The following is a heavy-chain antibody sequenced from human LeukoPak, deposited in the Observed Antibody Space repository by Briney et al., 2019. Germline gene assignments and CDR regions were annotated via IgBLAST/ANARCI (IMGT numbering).Heavy chain of an antibody. J-gene: IGHJ4*02. CDR1: GGSISYYY. CDR3: ASQGDYYGSGSYTYYFDY. V-gene: IGHV4-59*12. Sequence: SETLSLTCTVSGGSISYYYWSWIRQPPGKGLEWIGYIYYSGSTTYNPSLKSRVTISVDTSKNQFSLKLSSVTAADTAVYYCASQGDYYGSGSYTYYFDYWGQGTLVTVSS. D-gene: IGHD3-10*01. CDR2: IYYSGST.